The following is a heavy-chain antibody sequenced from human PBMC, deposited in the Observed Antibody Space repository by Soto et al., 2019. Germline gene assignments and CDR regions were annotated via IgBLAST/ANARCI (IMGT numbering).Heavy chain of an antibody. CDR3: ARSPRSIAAGGIDF. J-gene: IGHJ4*01. V-gene: IGHV4-4*02. CDR2: IYHIGST. CDR1: GGSISSPNL. Sequence: QVRLQESGPGLVKPSGTLSLTCAVSGGSISSPNLWTWVRQPPGKGLEWIGEIYHIGSTTFNPSLKSRVTXPVXKXTNHFSLKLSSVTAADTAVYYCARSPRSIAAGGIDFWGQGILVTVSS. D-gene: IGHD6-13*01.